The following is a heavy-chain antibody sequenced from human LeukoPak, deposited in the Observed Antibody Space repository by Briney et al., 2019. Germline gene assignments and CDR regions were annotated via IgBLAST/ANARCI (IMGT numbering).Heavy chain of an antibody. V-gene: IGHV3-7*01. CDR1: GFTFSNYW. Sequence: QSGGSLRLSCAASGFTFSNYWMSWVRQAPGKGLEWVANIKHDGTDKYYVDSVKGRFTISRDNAKNSLFLQMNSLRAEDTAVYYCARPRPGWSSVMPYFDYWGQGTLVTVSS. CDR3: ARPRPGWSSVMPYFDY. D-gene: IGHD3-16*01. J-gene: IGHJ4*02. CDR2: IKHDGTDK.